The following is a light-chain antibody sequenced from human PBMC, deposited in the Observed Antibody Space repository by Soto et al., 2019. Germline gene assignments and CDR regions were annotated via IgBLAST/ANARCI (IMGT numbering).Light chain of an antibody. CDR3: QQYGSSPPYT. Sequence: EIVLTQSPGILSLSPGERATLSCRASQSVSSSYLAWYQQKPGQAPRLLIYGASNSSTGIPDRFSARGSKTSFTPTISRLQPEDFAGYYGQQYGSSPPYTFGQGTKLEIK. CDR1: QSVSSSY. J-gene: IGKJ2*01. V-gene: IGKV3-20*01. CDR2: GAS.